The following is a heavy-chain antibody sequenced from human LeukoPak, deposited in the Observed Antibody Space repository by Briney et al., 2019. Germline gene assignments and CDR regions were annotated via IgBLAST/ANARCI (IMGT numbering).Heavy chain of an antibody. V-gene: IGHV1-8*01. Sequence: ASVKVSCKASGYTFTNYDINWVRQATGQGLEWMGWMNPNSGNTGYAQKFQGRVTMTRNTSISTAYMELSSLRSEDTAVYFCARGTIFRGVIYSWGQGTLVTVSS. CDR2: MNPNSGNT. D-gene: IGHD3-10*01. J-gene: IGHJ4*02. CDR3: ARGTIFRGVIYS. CDR1: GYTFTNYD.